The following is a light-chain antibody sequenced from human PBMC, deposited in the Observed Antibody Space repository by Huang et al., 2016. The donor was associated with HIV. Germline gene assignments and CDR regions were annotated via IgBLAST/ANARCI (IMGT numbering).Light chain of an antibody. V-gene: IGKV1-6*01. CDR1: QDIRYD. J-gene: IGKJ4*01. CDR3: LQDYNYPRT. CDR2: AAS. Sequence: AIQMTQSPSSLSASVGDRVTITCRASQDIRYDLGWYQQKPGKAPNLWIYAASTLQSGVPSRFSGSGSGTNFTLTISSLQPEDFTTYYCLQDYNYPRTFGGGTKVDIK.